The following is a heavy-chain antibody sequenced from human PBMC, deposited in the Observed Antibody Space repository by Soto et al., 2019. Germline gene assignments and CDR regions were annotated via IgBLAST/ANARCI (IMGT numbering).Heavy chain of an antibody. CDR1: GGSISSSSYY. CDR3: ARHNFRGSIAARPWFDP. CDR2: INYSGST. J-gene: IGHJ5*02. Sequence: PSETLSLTCTVSGGSISSSSYYWGWIRQPPGKGLEWIGSINYSGSTYYNPSLKSRVTISVDTSKNQFSLKLSSVTAADTAVYYCARHNFRGSIAARPWFDPWGQGTLVTVSS. V-gene: IGHV4-39*01. D-gene: IGHD6-6*01.